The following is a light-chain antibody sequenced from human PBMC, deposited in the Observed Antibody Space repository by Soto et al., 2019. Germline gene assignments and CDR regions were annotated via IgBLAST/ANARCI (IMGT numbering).Light chain of an antibody. Sequence: VLTQSPGTLSLSPGERATLSCRASQRVSSNYLAWYQQKPGQAPRLLIFGASTRATGIPDRFSGSGSETDFTLTISRLEPEDFAVYQCQQYGDFPSTFGEGNKVEIK. V-gene: IGKV3-20*01. CDR2: GAS. CDR3: QQYGDFPST. CDR1: QRVSSNY. J-gene: IGKJ1*01.